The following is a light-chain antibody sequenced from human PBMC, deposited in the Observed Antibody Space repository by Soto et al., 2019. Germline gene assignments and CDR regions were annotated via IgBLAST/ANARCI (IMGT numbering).Light chain of an antibody. Sequence: DIQMTQFPSTLSASVGDRVTITCRASQSISSWLAWYQQKPGKAPKVLIYKASILESGVPSRFSGSGSGTEFTLSISSLQPDHFATYYCQQYNNDLITFGQLTRLEI. CDR1: QSISSW. V-gene: IGKV1-5*03. CDR2: KAS. J-gene: IGKJ5*01. CDR3: QQYNNDLIT.